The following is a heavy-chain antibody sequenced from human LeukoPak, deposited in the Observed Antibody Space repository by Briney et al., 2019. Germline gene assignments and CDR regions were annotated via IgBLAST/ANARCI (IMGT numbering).Heavy chain of an antibody. CDR3: ARCKTYGSGSYCYYGMDV. J-gene: IGHJ6*02. CDR1: EFTVSSNY. Sequence: SGGSLRLSCAASEFTVSSNYTTWVRQAPGKGLEWVSVIYSGGTTYYADSVKGRFTISRDNSKNTLYLQMNSLRAEDTAVYYCARCKTYGSGSYCYYGMDVWGQGTTVTVSS. V-gene: IGHV3-53*01. CDR2: IYSGGTT. D-gene: IGHD3-10*01.